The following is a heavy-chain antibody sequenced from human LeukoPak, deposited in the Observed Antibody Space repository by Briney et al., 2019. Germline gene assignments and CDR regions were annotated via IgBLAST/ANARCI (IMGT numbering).Heavy chain of an antibody. CDR3: AKPRGKDNWFDP. CDR1: GFTFSSYS. CDR2: IRYDGSNK. V-gene: IGHV3-30*02. Sequence: GGSLRLSCAASGFTFSSYSMNWVRQAPGKGLEWVAFIRYDGSNKYYADSVKGRFTISRDNSKNTLYLQMNSLRAEDTAVYYCAKPRGKDNWFDPWGQGTLVTVSS. J-gene: IGHJ5*02.